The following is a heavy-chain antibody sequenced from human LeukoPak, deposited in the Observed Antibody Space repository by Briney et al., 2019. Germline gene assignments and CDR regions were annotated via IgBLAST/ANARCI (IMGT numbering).Heavy chain of an antibody. CDR1: GCDFTTYW. CDR3: AAHKRRAGGRRNFLSWFDP. Sequence: GESLRISCQGSGCDFTTYWIGWVRQMPGKGLEWMGRIDPEDSYTDYGPSFQGHITMSVDKSTTTAYLQWSSLKASDTAMYYCAAHKRRAGGRRNFLSWFDPWGQGTLVTVSS. D-gene: IGHD1-1*01. J-gene: IGHJ5*02. CDR2: IDPEDSYT. V-gene: IGHV5-10-1*01.